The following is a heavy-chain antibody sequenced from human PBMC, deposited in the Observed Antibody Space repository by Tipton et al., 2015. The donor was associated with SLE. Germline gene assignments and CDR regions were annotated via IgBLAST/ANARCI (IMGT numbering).Heavy chain of an antibody. V-gene: IGHV3-74*01. CDR3: ARSDTARAWFDP. D-gene: IGHD5-18*01. CDR2: INIDVTVT. CDR1: GFTFSNYW. J-gene: IGHJ5*02. Sequence: SLRLSCAASGFTFSNYWMHWVRQAPGKGLVWVSRINIDVTVTTYADSVKGRFTISRDNAKNTLYLQMNSQRAEDTAVYYCARSDTARAWFDPWVQGTLVTVSS.